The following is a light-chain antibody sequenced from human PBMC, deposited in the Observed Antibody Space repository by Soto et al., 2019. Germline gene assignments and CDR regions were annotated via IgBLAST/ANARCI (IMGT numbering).Light chain of an antibody. V-gene: IGLV2-14*03. CDR2: DVS. J-gene: IGLJ2*01. Sequence: QSALTQPASVSGSPGQSITISCTGTSNDVGGYDYVTWYQHHPGKAPKLMIYDVSNRPSGISDRFPASKSGNTASLTISGVQAEDEAHYYCSSYTSRATLVFGGGTKLTVL. CDR1: SNDVGGYDY. CDR3: SSYTSRATLV.